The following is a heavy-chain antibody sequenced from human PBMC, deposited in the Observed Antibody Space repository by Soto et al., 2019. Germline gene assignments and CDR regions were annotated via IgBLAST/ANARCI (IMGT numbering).Heavy chain of an antibody. CDR3: ARLEGLATISYYFDF. D-gene: IGHD3-9*01. CDR1: DDSINSDKYY. CDR2: IYYRGNA. Sequence: QLQLQESGPGLVKPSETLSLTCSVSDDSINSDKYYWGWIRQPPGKGLEWIGSIYYRGNAYYNPSLQTRVTISLDKSKSQFSLKLNSVTAADSAVYLCARLEGLATISYYFDFWGSGALVTVSS. J-gene: IGHJ4*02. V-gene: IGHV4-39*01.